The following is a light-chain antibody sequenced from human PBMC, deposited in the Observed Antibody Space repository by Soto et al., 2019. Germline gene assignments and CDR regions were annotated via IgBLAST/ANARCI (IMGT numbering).Light chain of an antibody. CDR1: SSDVGGYNY. V-gene: IGLV2-14*01. CDR3: SSYTSSSTFYV. CDR2: DVS. J-gene: IGLJ1*01. Sequence: QSALTQPASVSGSHGQSITISCTGTSSDVGGYNYVSWYQQHPGKAPKLMIYDVSNRPSGVSNRFSGSKSGNTASLTISGLQAEDEADYYCSSYTSSSTFYVFGTGTKLTVL.